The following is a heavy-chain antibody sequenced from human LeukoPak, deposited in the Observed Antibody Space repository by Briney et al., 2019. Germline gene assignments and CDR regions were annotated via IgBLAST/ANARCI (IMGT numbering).Heavy chain of an antibody. CDR3: AKGNGYSYGRYYFDY. CDR2: ITASGGNT. CDR1: GFTFSSYA. V-gene: IGHV3-23*01. Sequence: GGSLRLSCAASGFTFSSYAMHWVRQAPGKGLEWVSAITASGGNTYYADSVKGRFTISRDNSKNTLYLQVNSLRAEDTAVYYCAKGNGYSYGRYYFDYWGQGTLVTVSS. D-gene: IGHD5-18*01. J-gene: IGHJ4*02.